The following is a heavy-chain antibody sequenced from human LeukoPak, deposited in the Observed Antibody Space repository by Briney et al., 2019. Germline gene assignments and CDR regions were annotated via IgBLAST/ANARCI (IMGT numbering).Heavy chain of an antibody. Sequence: RGSLRLSCAASGFIFSNYAMHWVHQAPGKGLEWVAVTSYDGNTKHYADSVKGRFTISRDNSKNTLWLQMNSLRPEDSAVYFCAKDSQSLNGYYTVGNFDFWGQGTLVTVSS. V-gene: IGHV3-30*04. J-gene: IGHJ4*02. CDR3: AKDSQSLNGYYTVGNFDF. CDR2: TSYDGNTK. D-gene: IGHD3-9*01. CDR1: GFIFSNYA.